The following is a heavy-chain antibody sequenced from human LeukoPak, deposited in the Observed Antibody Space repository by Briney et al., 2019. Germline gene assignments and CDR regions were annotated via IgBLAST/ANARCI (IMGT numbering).Heavy chain of an antibody. CDR2: IDWDDDK. V-gene: IGHV2-70*01. Sequence: ESGPTRSNPTHPLTLTVTLVLFWLSTSGMCVSWIRQPPGKALEWLALIDWDDDKYYSTSLKTRLTISKDTSKNQVVLTMTNMDPMDTAMYYCARMRGYGMDAWVQGTTVTVSS. CDR1: LFWLSTSGMC. J-gene: IGHJ6*02. CDR3: ARMRGYGMDA.